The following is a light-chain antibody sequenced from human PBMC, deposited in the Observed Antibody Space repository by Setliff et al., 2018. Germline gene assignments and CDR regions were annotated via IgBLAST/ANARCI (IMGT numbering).Light chain of an antibody. CDR3: QQYYSTPPT. V-gene: IGKV4-1*01. CDR2: WAS. Sequence: DIVMTQFPDSLAVSLGERATINCKSSQSVLYNSNNLNYLAWYQQKPGQPPQLLIYWASTRGSGVPDRFSGSGSGTDFTLTIRSLQAEDVAVYYCQQYYSTPPTFGGGTKVDIK. J-gene: IGKJ4*01. CDR1: QSVLYNSNNLNY.